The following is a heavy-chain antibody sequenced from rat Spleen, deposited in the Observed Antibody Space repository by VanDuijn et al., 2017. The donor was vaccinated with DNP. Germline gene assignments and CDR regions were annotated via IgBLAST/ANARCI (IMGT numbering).Heavy chain of an antibody. CDR1: GFTFNDYW. D-gene: IGHD1-5*01. J-gene: IGHJ1*01. V-gene: IGHV5-31*01. Sequence: EVQVVESGGGLVQPGRSLKLSCVAFGFTFNDYWMAWIRQVPGKGLEWVASITSSGGSTYYPDSVKGRFTISRDNAKNTLYLQMNSLRSEDTATYYCASQGTKDWYFDFWGPGTMVTVSS. CDR3: ASQGTKDWYFDF. CDR2: ITSSGGST.